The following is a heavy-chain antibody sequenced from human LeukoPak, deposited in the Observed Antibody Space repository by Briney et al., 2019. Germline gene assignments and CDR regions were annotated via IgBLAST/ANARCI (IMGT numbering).Heavy chain of an antibody. D-gene: IGHD1/OR15-1a*01. CDR1: GGSFSGYY. Sequence: SETLSLTCAVCGGSFSGYYWSWIRQPPGKGLEWIGEINHSGSTNYNPSLKSRVTISVDTSKSQFSLKLSSVTAADTAVYYCAREQAGCADYWGQGTLVTVSS. J-gene: IGHJ4*02. CDR3: AREQAGCADY. V-gene: IGHV4-34*01. CDR2: INHSGST.